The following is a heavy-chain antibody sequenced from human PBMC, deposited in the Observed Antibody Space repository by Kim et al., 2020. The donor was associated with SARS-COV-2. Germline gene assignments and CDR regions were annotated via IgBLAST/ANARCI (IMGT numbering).Heavy chain of an antibody. J-gene: IGHJ6*02. CDR3: ARDRDSYYYGSGSYYDYYYYGMDV. Sequence: ASVKVSCKASGYTFTSYGSSWVRQAPGQGLEWTGWISAYNGNTNYAQKLQGRVTMTTDTSTSTAYTELRSLRSDDTAVYYLARDRDSYYYGSGSYYDYYYYGMDVWGQGTPVTVSS. V-gene: IGHV1-18*01. CDR2: ISAYNGNT. D-gene: IGHD3-10*01. CDR1: GYTFTSYG.